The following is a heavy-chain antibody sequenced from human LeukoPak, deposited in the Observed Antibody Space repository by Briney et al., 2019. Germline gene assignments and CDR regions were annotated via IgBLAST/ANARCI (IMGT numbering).Heavy chain of an antibody. J-gene: IGHJ4*02. Sequence: GESLKISRKGSGYKFTNYWIGWVRQMPGKGLEWMGIIYPGDSDTTYSPSFQGQVTISADKSISTAYLQWSSLKASDTAMYYCARRKQYFDFDYWGQGTLVTVSS. D-gene: IGHD3-9*01. CDR3: ARRKQYFDFDY. CDR1: GYKFTNYW. CDR2: IYPGDSDT. V-gene: IGHV5-51*01.